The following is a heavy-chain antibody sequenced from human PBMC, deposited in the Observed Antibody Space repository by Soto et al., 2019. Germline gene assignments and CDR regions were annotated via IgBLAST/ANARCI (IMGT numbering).Heavy chain of an antibody. CDR1: GGSVSSSSYY. CDR3: ARTVLGPDLLADSFVDYYYYMDV. D-gene: IGHD3-9*01. Sequence: PSETLSLTCTVSGGSVSSSSYYWSWIRQPPGKGLEWIGFIQNSGSTNYNPSLKSRVTISLDPSKNQFSLKLSSVTAADTAVYYCARTVLGPDLLADSFVDYYYYMDVWGQGTTVTVSS. CDR2: IQNSGST. J-gene: IGHJ6*03. V-gene: IGHV4-61*01.